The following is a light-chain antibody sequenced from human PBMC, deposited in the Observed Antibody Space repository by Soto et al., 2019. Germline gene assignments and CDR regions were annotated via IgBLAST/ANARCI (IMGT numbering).Light chain of an antibody. Sequence: EIVLTQSPDTLSLSPGEGASLSCRASQSVHTFLAWYQQKPGQAPRLLIYGAYNRPTGIPDRFTGSGSGTDFTLTISRLQPEDFAVYYCQQYGTSPRTFGQGTKVDIK. CDR2: GAY. J-gene: IGKJ2*01. CDR1: QSVHTF. CDR3: QQYGTSPRT. V-gene: IGKV3-20*01.